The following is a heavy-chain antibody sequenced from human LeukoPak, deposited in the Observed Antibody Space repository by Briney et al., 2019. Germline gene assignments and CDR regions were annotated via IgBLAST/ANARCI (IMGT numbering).Heavy chain of an antibody. J-gene: IGHJ3*02. D-gene: IGHD3-16*01. CDR2: MNPNSGNT. CDR1: GYTFTSYD. V-gene: IGHV1-8*01. CDR3: ARSILGDDAFDI. Sequence: GASVKVSCKASGYTFTSYDINWVRQATGQGLEWMGWMNPNSGNTGYAQKFQGRVTMTRNSSISTAYMELSSLRSEDTAVYYCARSILGDDAFDIWGQGTMVTVSS.